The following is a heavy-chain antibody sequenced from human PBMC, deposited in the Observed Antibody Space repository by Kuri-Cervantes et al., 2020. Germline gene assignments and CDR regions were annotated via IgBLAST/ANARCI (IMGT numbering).Heavy chain of an antibody. CDR1: GFTFSTYW. CDR3: ARDLISRPCPRPPSLDY. D-gene: IGHD2-8*01. CDR2: INQDESEK. V-gene: IGHV3-7*01. Sequence: GESLKISCAISGFTFSTYWMTWVRQAPGKGLEWVANINQDESEKYYVESVKGRFTISRDNAKNSLYLQMNSLRAEDTAVYYCARDLISRPCPRPPSLDYWGQGTLVTVSS. J-gene: IGHJ4*02.